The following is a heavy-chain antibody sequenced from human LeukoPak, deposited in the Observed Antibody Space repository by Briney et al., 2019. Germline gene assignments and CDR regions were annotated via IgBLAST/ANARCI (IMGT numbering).Heavy chain of an antibody. V-gene: IGHV1-3*03. CDR1: GYTFTSYA. J-gene: IGHJ4*02. CDR3: ARVVRYSSGPLTDLLPYYFDY. CDR2: INAGNGNT. Sequence: ASVKVSCKASGYTFTSYAMHWVRQAPGQRLEWMGWINAGNGNTKYSQEFQGRVTITRDTSASAVYMELSSLRSDDMAVYYCARVVRYSSGPLTDLLPYYFDYWGQGTLVAVSS. D-gene: IGHD6-19*01.